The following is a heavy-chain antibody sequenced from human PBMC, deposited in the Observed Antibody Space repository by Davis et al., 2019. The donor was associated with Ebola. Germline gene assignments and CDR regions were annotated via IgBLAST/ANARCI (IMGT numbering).Heavy chain of an antibody. CDR1: GFTFSDYK. J-gene: IGHJ4*02. CDR3: AMGGQTYDY. V-gene: IGHV3-48*01. D-gene: IGHD1-26*01. CDR2: ISRGGNTK. Sequence: GESLKISCAASGFTFSDYKMNWVRQAPGKGLEWISYISRGGNTKYYADSVKGRFSISRDNSKNTLYLQMNSLRAEDTAVYYCAMGGQTYDYWGQGTLVTVSS.